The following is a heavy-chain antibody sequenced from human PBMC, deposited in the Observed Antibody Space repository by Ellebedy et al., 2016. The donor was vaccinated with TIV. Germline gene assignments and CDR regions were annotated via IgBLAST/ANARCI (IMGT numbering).Heavy chain of an antibody. CDR2: IYYSGST. Sequence: ESLKISCVASGFTFSNYWISWIRQPPGKGLEWIGYIYYSGSTNYNPSLKSRVTISLDKSKNQFSLKVTSVTAADTAVYYCARQKRSDRVTLMSFDTWGRGTLVTVSS. D-gene: IGHD3-16*01. CDR1: GFTFSNYW. CDR3: ARQKRSDRVTLMSFDT. V-gene: IGHV4-59*08. J-gene: IGHJ4*02.